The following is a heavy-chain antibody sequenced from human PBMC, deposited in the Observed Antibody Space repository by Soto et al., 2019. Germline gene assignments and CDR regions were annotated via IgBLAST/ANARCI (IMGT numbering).Heavy chain of an antibody. V-gene: IGHV3-43*01. Sequence: GLSLRLSWAASGCTFDAYTMRWIRQAPGKGLEWVSLISWDGGSTYYADSVKGRFTISRDNSKNSLYLQMNSLRTEDTALYYCAKDGNSGSYYLFDYWGQGTLVTVSS. J-gene: IGHJ4*02. CDR3: AKDGNSGSYYLFDY. CDR1: GCTFDAYT. D-gene: IGHD1-26*01. CDR2: ISWDGGST.